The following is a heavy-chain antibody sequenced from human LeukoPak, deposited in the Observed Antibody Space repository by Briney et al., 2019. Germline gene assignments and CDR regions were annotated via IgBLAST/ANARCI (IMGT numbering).Heavy chain of an antibody. CDR2: IYSSGST. D-gene: IGHD4-23*01. CDR1: GGSINSYC. V-gene: IGHV4-4*07. Sequence: SETLSLTCTVSGGSINSYCWSWIRQPAGKGLEWIGRIYSSGSTNYNPSLKSRVSMSVDTSKNQFSLKLTSVTAADTAVYYCARGGKATVVTMWGQGILGTVSS. J-gene: IGHJ4*02. CDR3: ARGGKATVVTM.